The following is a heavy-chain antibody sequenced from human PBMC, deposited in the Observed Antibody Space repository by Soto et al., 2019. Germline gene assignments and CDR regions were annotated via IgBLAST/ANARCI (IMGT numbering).Heavy chain of an antibody. Sequence: QVQLQETGPGLVKPSQTLSLTCTVSGYSISSGGYYWSWIRQFPGRGLEWIGYIFYDGRTGYNPSLKSRISISVDSSKNQFSLRLSSGTAADTAVYFCAREERSGYYGADYWGQGTLVTVSS. J-gene: IGHJ4*02. V-gene: IGHV4-31*03. CDR3: AREERSGYYGADY. D-gene: IGHD3-3*01. CDR2: IFYDGRT. CDR1: GYSISSGGYY.